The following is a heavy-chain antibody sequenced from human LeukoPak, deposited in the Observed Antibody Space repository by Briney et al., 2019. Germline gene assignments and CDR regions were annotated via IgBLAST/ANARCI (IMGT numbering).Heavy chain of an antibody. Sequence: GGSLRLSCAASGFTSSSYAMTWVRQAPGRGLEWVSAISCSGDHTFYADSVQGRFTISRDNSRNTLYLQMNSLRVDDTAVYYCAKRVTMVRGVLGGGMDVWGQGTTVTVSS. CDR3: AKRVTMVRGVLGGGMDV. D-gene: IGHD3-10*01. J-gene: IGHJ6*02. CDR1: GFTSSSYA. V-gene: IGHV3-23*01. CDR2: ISCSGDHT.